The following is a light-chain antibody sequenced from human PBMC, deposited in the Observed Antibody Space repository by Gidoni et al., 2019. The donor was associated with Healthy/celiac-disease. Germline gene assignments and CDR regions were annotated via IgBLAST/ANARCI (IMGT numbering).Light chain of an antibody. CDR3: QQYGSL. CDR1: QSVSSSY. Sequence: EIVLTQSPGPLSLSPGERATLSCRASQSVSSSYLAWYQQKPGQAPRLLIYGASSRATGIPDRFSGSGSGTDFTLTISRLEPEDFAVYYCQQYGSLFGGGTKVEIK. CDR2: GAS. V-gene: IGKV3-20*01. J-gene: IGKJ4*01.